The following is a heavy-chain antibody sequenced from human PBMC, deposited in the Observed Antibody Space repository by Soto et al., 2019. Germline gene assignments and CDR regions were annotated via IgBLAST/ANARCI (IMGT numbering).Heavy chain of an antibody. Sequence: GGSLRLSCAASGFTFSSYWMSWVRQAPGKGLEWVANIKQDGSEKYYVDSVKGRFTISRDNAKNSLYLQMNSLRAEDTAVYYCARAWGYSYGYWFDPWVQGTLVTVSS. V-gene: IGHV3-7*01. CDR3: ARAWGYSYGYWFDP. CDR2: IKQDGSEK. J-gene: IGHJ5*02. D-gene: IGHD5-18*01. CDR1: GFTFSSYW.